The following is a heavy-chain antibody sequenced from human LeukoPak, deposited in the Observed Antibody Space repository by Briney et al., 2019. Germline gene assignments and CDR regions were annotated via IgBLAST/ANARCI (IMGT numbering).Heavy chain of an antibody. V-gene: IGHV3-33*08. Sequence: GGSLRLSCAASGFTFSSYAMSWVRQAPGKGLEWVAVIWYDGSNKYYADSVKGRFTISRDNSKNTLYLQMNSLRAEDTAVYYCARDGHPSYYDSWSGYSTNWFDPWGQGTLVTVSS. J-gene: IGHJ5*02. CDR3: ARDGHPSYYDSWSGYSTNWFDP. D-gene: IGHD3-3*01. CDR1: GFTFSSYA. CDR2: IWYDGSNK.